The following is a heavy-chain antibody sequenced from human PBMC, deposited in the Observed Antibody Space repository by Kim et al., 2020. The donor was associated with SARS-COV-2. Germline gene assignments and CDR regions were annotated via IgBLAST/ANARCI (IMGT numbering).Heavy chain of an antibody. D-gene: IGHD1-26*01. J-gene: IGHJ4*02. Sequence: SSSTIYYAESLKGRFTISRDNAKNSLFLQMNSLRDEDTAVYYCARDGRFDYWGQGTLVTVSS. CDR2: SSSTI. CDR3: ARDGRFDY. V-gene: IGHV3-48*02.